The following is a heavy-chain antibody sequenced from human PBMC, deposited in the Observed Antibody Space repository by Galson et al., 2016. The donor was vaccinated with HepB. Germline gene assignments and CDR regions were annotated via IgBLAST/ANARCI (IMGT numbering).Heavy chain of an antibody. Sequence: QSGAEVKKPGESLQISCKGSGYDFTSYWIGWVRQMPGKGLEWMGIIYPGDSDTRYRPYFHGPVTVAADKSISTAYLQLSSIKASDTAMYYCARRRVDSIRWSEGPNLDYFDYWGQGTLVTVSS. CDR1: GYDFTSYW. J-gene: IGHJ4*02. D-gene: IGHD6-13*01. V-gene: IGHV5-51*01. CDR2: IYPGDSDT. CDR3: ARRRVDSIRWSEGPNLDYFDY.